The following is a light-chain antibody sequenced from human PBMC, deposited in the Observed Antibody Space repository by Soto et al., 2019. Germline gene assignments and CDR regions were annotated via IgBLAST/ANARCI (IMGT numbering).Light chain of an antibody. V-gene: IGKV1-5*03. CDR3: QQYNSYPYT. Sequence: DIQMTQSPSTLSASVGDRVTITCRASQSIRTWLAWYQQKPGKAPKLLIYDASSLKSGVASRFSGSGSGAEFTLTISSLQTDDFATFYCQQYNSYPYTFGQRTKLEIK. CDR1: QSIRTW. J-gene: IGKJ2*01. CDR2: DAS.